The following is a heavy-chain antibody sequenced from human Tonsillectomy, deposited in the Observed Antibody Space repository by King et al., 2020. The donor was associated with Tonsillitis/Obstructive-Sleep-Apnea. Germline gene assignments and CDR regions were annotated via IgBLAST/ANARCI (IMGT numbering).Heavy chain of an antibody. D-gene: IGHD6-19*01. CDR3: ARERSWLGGWFDP. J-gene: IGHJ5*02. CDR2: IYYSGST. Sequence: QLQESGPGLVKPSETLSLTCTVSGGSISSYYWSWIRQPPGKGLEWIGYIYYSGSTNYNPSLKSRVTISVDTSKNQFSLKLSSVTAADTAVYYCARERSWLGGWFDPWGQGTLVTVSS. CDR1: GGSISSYY. V-gene: IGHV4-59*01.